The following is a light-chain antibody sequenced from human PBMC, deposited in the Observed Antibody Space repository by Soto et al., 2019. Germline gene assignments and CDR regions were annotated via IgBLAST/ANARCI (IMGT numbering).Light chain of an antibody. CDR2: DAS. Sequence: DIVMTQSPSTLSSSAGDRATISCRASQSIHSWLAWYQQRPGKAPNRLIFDASALASGVSSRFSGSGSWAEFTLTISSLQPDDFATYYCQQYDSYPFTFGRGTRLEIK. V-gene: IGKV1-5*01. J-gene: IGKJ2*01. CDR3: QQYDSYPFT. CDR1: QSIHSW.